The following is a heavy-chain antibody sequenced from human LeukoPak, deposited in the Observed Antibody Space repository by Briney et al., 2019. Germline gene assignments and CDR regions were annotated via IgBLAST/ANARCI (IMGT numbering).Heavy chain of an antibody. D-gene: IGHD3-3*01. V-gene: IGHV4-34*01. J-gene: IGHJ6*02. Sequence: KPSETLSLTCAVYGGSFSGYYWSWIRQPPGKGLEWIGEINHSGSTNYNPSLKSRVTISVDTSKNQFSLKLSSVTAADTAVYYCARGARTIFGVVDYYYYGMDVWGQGTTVTVSS. CDR3: ARGARTIFGVVDYYYYGMDV. CDR1: GGSFSGYY. CDR2: INHSGST.